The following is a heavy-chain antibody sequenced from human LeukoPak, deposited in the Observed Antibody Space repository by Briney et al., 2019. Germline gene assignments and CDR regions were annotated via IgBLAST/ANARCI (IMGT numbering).Heavy chain of an antibody. CDR3: AKDLMRDRWFGES. CDR2: IRFEGTEK. V-gene: IGHV3-30*02. CDR1: GFTFSSYG. D-gene: IGHD3-10*01. Sequence: GGSLRLSCAASGFTFSSYGMHWVRQAPGKGLEWVAFIRFEGTEKFYADSVKGRFTISRDNSKNTLYLEMNSLRREDTAVYYCAKDLMRDRWFGESWGQGTLVTVSS. J-gene: IGHJ5*02.